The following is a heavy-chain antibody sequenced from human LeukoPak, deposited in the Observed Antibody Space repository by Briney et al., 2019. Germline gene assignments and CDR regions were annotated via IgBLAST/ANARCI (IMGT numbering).Heavy chain of an antibody. V-gene: IGHV4-39*07. CDR2: MYYRGST. J-gene: IGHJ4*02. D-gene: IGHD2-15*01. CDR3: ARKNVVVVAATLLNYFDY. Sequence: PSETLSLTCTVSGGSISSSSHYWGWIRQPPGKGLEWIGSMYYRGSTYHNPSLKSRVTISVDTSKNQFSLKLSSVTAADTAVYYCARKNVVVVAATLLNYFDYWGQGTLVTVSS. CDR1: GGSISSSSHY.